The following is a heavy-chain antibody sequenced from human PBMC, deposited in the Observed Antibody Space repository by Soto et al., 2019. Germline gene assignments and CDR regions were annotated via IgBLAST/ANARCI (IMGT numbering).Heavy chain of an antibody. CDR1: GFTFSSYA. V-gene: IGHV3-23*01. D-gene: IGHD3-9*01. J-gene: IGHJ4*02. CDR2: ISGSGGST. Sequence: GGSLSLSCAASGFTFSSYAMSWVRQAPGKGLGWVSAISGSGGSTYYADSVKGRFTISRDNSKNTLYLQMNSLRAEDTAVYYCAKVGYDILTGYRYYFDYWGQGTLVTVSS. CDR3: AKVGYDILTGYRYYFDY.